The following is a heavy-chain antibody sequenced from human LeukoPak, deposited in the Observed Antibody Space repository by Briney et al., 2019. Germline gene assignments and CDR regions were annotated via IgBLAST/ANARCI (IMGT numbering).Heavy chain of an antibody. J-gene: IGHJ3*02. CDR3: ARLGIAVAGNRAFDI. CDR2: IYYSGST. V-gene: IGHV4-39*01. Sequence: SETLSLTCTVSGGSISSNNYYWGWIRQPPGKGLEWIGSIYYSGSTYYNPSLKSRVIISVGTSKNQFSLKLSSVTAADTAVYYCARLGIAVAGNRAFDIWGQGTMVTVSS. CDR1: GGSISSNNYY. D-gene: IGHD6-19*01.